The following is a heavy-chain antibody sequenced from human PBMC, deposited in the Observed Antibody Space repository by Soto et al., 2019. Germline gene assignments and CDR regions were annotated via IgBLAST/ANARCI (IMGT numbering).Heavy chain of an antibody. CDR1: GLIFSNYG. CDR3: ATDGAAGAVMGV. CDR2: ISSGGEYI. Sequence: EVQLVESGGGLVKPGGSLRLSCTASGLIFSNYGMNWVRQAAGKRPEWVTSISSGGEYIDYADSVKGRLTISRENANNILYQQLTSLGVEDTAFYYSATDGAAGAVMGVWGQGTTVTVSS. J-gene: IGHJ6*02. V-gene: IGHV3-21*06. D-gene: IGHD6-13*01.